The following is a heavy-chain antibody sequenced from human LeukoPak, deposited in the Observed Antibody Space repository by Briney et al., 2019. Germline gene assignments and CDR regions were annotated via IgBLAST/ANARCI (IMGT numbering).Heavy chain of an antibody. J-gene: IGHJ4*02. CDR2: ISGSGGST. V-gene: IGHV3-23*01. Sequence: GGSLRLSCAASGFIFSSYAMSWVRHAPGKGLEGVSAISGSGGSTYYADSVKGRFTISRDNSKNTLYLQMNSLRAEDTAVYYCAKDLVRYCSGGSCYYWGQGTLVTVSS. D-gene: IGHD2-15*01. CDR1: GFIFSSYA. CDR3: AKDLVRYCSGGSCYY.